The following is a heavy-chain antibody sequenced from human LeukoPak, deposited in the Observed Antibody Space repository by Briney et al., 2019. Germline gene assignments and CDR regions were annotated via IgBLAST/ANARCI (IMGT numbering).Heavy chain of an antibody. CDR1: GFTVSSSY. V-gene: IGHV3-53*01. CDR3: ARDSPRVGTDV. J-gene: IGHJ6*02. CDR2: IYSDGST. Sequence: GGSLRLSCAASGFTVSSSYMSWVRQAPGKGLEWVSVIYSDGSTSYADSVKGRFTISRDNSKNTLYLQMNSLRAEDTAVYYCARDSPRVGTDVWGQGTTVTVSS.